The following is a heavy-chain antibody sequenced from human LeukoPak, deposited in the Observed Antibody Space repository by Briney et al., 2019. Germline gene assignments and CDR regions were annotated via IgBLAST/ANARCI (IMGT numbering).Heavy chain of an antibody. Sequence: ASVKVSCKASGYIFTGYYIHWVRQAPGQRPEWMGWINAVNGNTKYSQKFQGRVTITRDTSASTAYMELTSLTSADTAVYFCARGPRAAADDYWGQGTLVTVSS. D-gene: IGHD6-13*01. CDR2: INAVNGNT. J-gene: IGHJ4*02. CDR1: GYIFTGYY. V-gene: IGHV1-3*01. CDR3: ARGPRAAADDY.